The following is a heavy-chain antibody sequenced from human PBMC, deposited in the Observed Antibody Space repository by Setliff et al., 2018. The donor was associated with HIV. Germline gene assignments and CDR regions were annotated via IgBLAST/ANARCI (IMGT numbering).Heavy chain of an antibody. CDR2: IIPPVGAA. J-gene: IGHJ4*02. CDR1: GYTFTTFG. CDR3: ASPNVGCSGGTCYSGSAFDY. V-gene: IGHV1-69*13. D-gene: IGHD2-15*01. Sequence: GASVKVSCKASGYTFTTFGLSWVRQAPGQGLEWMGGIIPPVGAAVYAQNFQGRVTITADESTSTAYMELRILRSEDTAIYYCASPNVGCSGGTCYSGSAFDYWGQGSPVTVSS.